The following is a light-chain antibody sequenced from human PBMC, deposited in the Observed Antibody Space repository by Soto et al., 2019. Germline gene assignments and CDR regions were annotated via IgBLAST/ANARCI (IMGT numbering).Light chain of an antibody. CDR1: SSNIGSNY. CDR2: RNN. V-gene: IGLV1-47*01. CDR3: AAWDDSLSGPV. Sequence: QSALTQPPSASGTPGQRFTISCSGSSSNIGSNYVYWYQQLPGTAPKLLIYRNNQRPSGVPDRFSGSKSGTSASLAISGLRSEDEADYYCAAWDDSLSGPVFGTGTKLTVL. J-gene: IGLJ1*01.